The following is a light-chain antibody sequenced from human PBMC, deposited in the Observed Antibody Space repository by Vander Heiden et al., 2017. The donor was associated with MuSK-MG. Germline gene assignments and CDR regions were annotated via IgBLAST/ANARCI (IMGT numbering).Light chain of an antibody. CDR1: QSISSY. V-gene: IGKV1-39*01. Sequence: DIQITPSPSSLSASVGDRVTITCRASQSISSYLNWYQQKPGKAPKLLIYAASSLQSGVPSRFSGSGSGTDFTLTISSLQPEDFATYDCQQSYSTPYTFGQGTKLEIK. CDR3: QQSYSTPYT. J-gene: IGKJ2*01. CDR2: AAS.